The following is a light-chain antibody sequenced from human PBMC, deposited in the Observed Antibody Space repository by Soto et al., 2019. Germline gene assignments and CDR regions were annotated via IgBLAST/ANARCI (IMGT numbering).Light chain of an antibody. V-gene: IGKV1-5*01. J-gene: IGKJ1*01. CDR1: QNINGW. CDR3: QQYNSYWWT. Sequence: DIQMTQSPSTLSASVGDRVTITCRASQNINGWLAWYQQKPGKAPKFLIYDVSILASGVPSRFSGSGSGTEFTLTLSSLQPDDFATYYCQQYNSYWWTFGQGTRVEV. CDR2: DVS.